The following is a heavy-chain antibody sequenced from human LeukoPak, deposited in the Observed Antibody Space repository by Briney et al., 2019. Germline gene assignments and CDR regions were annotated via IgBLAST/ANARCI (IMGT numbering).Heavy chain of an antibody. V-gene: IGHV1-2*02. CDR1: GYTFTGYY. CDR2: INPNSGGT. D-gene: IGHD6-13*01. J-gene: IGHJ4*02. CDR3: ARAGLSWQQLVPPDY. Sequence: ASVKVSCKASGYTFTGYYMHWVRQAPGQGLEWMGWINPNSGGTNYAQKSQGRVTMTRDTSISTAYMELSRLRSDDTAVYYCARAGLSWQQLVPPDYWGQGTLVTVSS.